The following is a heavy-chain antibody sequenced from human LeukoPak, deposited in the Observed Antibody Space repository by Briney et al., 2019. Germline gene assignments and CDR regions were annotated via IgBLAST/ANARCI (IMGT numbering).Heavy chain of an antibody. J-gene: IGHJ4*02. D-gene: IGHD6-13*01. CDR2: IYYTGST. CDR1: GGSISSTSYY. V-gene: IGHV4-39*01. Sequence: PSETLSLTCTVSGGSISSTSYYWAWIRQSPGKGLEWIGSIYYTGSTYYNPSPKSRVTLSVDTSKNQFSLKVSPVTAADTAVYYCARPVSSSWYGGFDYWGQGTLVTVSS. CDR3: ARPVSSSWYGGFDY.